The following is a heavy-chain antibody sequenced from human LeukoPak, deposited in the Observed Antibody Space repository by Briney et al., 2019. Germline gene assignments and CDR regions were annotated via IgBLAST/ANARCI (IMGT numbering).Heavy chain of an antibody. CDR3: AKDRAGAN. CDR1: GFTFAKYA. CDR2: ISGSGNVT. J-gene: IGHJ4*02. V-gene: IGHV3-23*01. Sequence: GESLKISCVGSGFTFAKYAMTWVREAPGKGLKWVSVISGSGNVTYYSESVKGRFTISRDNSKRTLYLQMDSLRADDTAIYYCAKDRAGANWGQGTLVLVSS.